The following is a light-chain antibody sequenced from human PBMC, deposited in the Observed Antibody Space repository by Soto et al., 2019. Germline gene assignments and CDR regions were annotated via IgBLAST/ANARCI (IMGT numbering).Light chain of an antibody. J-gene: IGKJ5*01. CDR3: QQRSNWPPIT. Sequence: EIVLTHSTATLSLSPGERATLSCRASQSVSSYLAWYQQKPGQAPRLLIYDASNRATGTPARFSGSGSGTDFTLTISSLEPEDFAVYYCQQRSNWPPITFGQGTRLEIK. CDR2: DAS. V-gene: IGKV3-11*01. CDR1: QSVSSY.